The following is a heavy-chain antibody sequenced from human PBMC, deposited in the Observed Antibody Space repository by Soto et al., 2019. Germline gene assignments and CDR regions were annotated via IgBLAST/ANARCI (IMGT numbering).Heavy chain of an antibody. D-gene: IGHD3-22*01. CDR1: GGTFSSYS. CDR2: IIPILGIA. Sequence: QVQLVQSGAEVKKPGSSVKVSCKASGGTFSSYSISWVRQAPGQGLEWMGRIIPILGIANYAQKFQGRVTITADKSTSRAYMELSSLRSEDTAVYYCAYYDSSGQSMDGWGQGTTVTVSS. J-gene: IGHJ6*02. V-gene: IGHV1-69*02. CDR3: AYYDSSGQSMDG.